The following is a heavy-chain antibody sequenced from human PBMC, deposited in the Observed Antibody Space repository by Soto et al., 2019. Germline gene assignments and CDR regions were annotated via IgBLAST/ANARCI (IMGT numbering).Heavy chain of an antibody. CDR1: GYIFTGYY. J-gene: IGHJ4*02. CDR2: IDPNSGGT. Sequence: ASVKVSCKASGYIFTGYYMHWVRQAPGQGLEWMGWIDPNSGGTDYAQKFQGRVTMTRGTSISTAYMELSRLRVDDTAVYYCARVMSGSYLGHGYYFDYWGQGTLVTVSS. CDR3: ARVMSGSYLGHGYYFDY. V-gene: IGHV1-2*02. D-gene: IGHD1-26*01.